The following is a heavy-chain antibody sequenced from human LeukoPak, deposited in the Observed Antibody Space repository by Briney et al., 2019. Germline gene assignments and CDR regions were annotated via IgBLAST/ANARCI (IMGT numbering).Heavy chain of an antibody. CDR1: GSTFSSYS. Sequence: PGGSLRLSCAASGSTFSSYSMNWVRQAPGKGLEWVSSISSSSSYIYYADSVKGRFTISRDNSKNTLYLQMNSLRDDDTAVYYCVRGVGVSRFNYLDSWGQGTLVIVSS. CDR3: VRGVGVSRFNYLDS. CDR2: ISSSSSYI. D-gene: IGHD6-13*01. J-gene: IGHJ4*02. V-gene: IGHV3-21*01.